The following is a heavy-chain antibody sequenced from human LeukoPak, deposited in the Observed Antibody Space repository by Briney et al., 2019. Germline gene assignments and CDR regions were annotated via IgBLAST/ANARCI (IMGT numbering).Heavy chain of an antibody. CDR1: GGSISSSSYY. V-gene: IGHV4-39*01. CDR2: IYYSGST. J-gene: IGHJ4*02. Sequence: SETLSLTCSVSGGSISSSSYYWGWIRQPPGMGLEWIGSIYYSGSTYYNPSLKSRVTISVGTSKNQFALKLSPVTAADTAVYYCARRGYDFWSGNIDYWGQGTLVTVSS. CDR3: ARRGYDFWSGNIDY. D-gene: IGHD3-3*01.